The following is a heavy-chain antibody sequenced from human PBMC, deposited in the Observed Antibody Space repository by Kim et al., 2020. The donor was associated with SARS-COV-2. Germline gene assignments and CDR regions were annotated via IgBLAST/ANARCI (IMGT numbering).Heavy chain of an antibody. D-gene: IGHD2-15*01. Sequence: GSEKRYVDSVEGRFTLSRDNAKNSVYLNMNSLRVDDTAVYYCARERIGWSSWGQGTLVTVSS. CDR2: GSEK. J-gene: IGHJ5*02. CDR3: ARERIGWSS. V-gene: IGHV3-7*01.